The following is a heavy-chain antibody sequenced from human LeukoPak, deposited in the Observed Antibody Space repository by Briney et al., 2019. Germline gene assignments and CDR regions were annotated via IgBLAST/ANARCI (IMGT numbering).Heavy chain of an antibody. J-gene: IGHJ5*02. Sequence: ASVKVSCKVSGYTLIELSMHWVRQAPGKGLEWMGGFDPEDGGTIYAQKFQGRVTMTEDTSTDTAYMELSSLRSEDTAVYYCATIKAYSSSWYGNWFDPWGQGTLVTVSS. CDR3: ATIKAYSSSWYGNWFDP. D-gene: IGHD6-13*01. CDR2: FDPEDGGT. V-gene: IGHV1-24*01. CDR1: GYTLIELS.